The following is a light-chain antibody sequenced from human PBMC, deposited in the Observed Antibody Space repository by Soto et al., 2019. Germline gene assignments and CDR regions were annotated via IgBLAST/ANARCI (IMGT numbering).Light chain of an antibody. Sequence: QSVLTQPTSASGSPGQSVTISCAGTSSDVGAFNYVSWYQQLPGKAPKLMIYEVSKRPSGVPDRFSGSKSGNTASLTVSGLQAEDEADYYCSSYAGSNNVIFGGGTKLTVL. J-gene: IGLJ2*01. CDR2: EVS. CDR3: SSYAGSNNVI. CDR1: SSDVGAFNY. V-gene: IGLV2-8*01.